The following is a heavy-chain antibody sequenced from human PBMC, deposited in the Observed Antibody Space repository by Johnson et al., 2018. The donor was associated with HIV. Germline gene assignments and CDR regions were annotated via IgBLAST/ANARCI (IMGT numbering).Heavy chain of an antibody. CDR1: GFTFSSYA. J-gene: IGHJ3*02. D-gene: IGHD3-22*01. V-gene: IGHV3-30-3*01. Sequence: QVLLVESGGGLVKPGGSLRLSCAASGFTFSSYAMHWVRQAPGKGLEWVAVISYDGSNKYYADSVKGRFTISRDNSKNTLYLQMKSLRAEDTALYHCARVIMTVVGGDAFDIWGQGTMVTVSS. CDR2: ISYDGSNK. CDR3: ARVIMTVVGGDAFDI.